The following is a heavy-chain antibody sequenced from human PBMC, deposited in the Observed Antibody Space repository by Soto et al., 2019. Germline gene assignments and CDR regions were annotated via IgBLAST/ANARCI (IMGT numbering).Heavy chain of an antibody. V-gene: IGHV3-23*01. D-gene: IGHD1-26*01. Sequence: GGSLRLSCAASGFTFSTYAMTWVRQAPGKGLEWVSSILGSGGSTDYADSVKGRFTISRDNSKNTMYLQMNSLRAEDTAVYYCAKDIGTSVFPMALNDCWGKATLVSVST. CDR1: GFTFSTYA. J-gene: IGHJ4*02. CDR3: AKDIGTSVFPMALNDC. CDR2: ILGSGGST.